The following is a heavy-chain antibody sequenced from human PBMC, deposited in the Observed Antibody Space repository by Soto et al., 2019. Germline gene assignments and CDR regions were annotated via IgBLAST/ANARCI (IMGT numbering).Heavy chain of an antibody. CDR3: AHSRGYCSSTSCSLFDY. J-gene: IGHJ4*02. CDR2: IYWDDDK. D-gene: IGHD2-2*01. Sequence: QITLKESGPTLVKPTQTLTLTCTFSGFSLSTSGVGVGWIRQPPGKALEWLALIYWDDDKRYSPSLKSRLTITKDTSKNQVVLTMINMDPVDTATYYCAHSRGYCSSTSCSLFDYWGQGTLVTVSS. V-gene: IGHV2-5*02. CDR1: GFSLSTSGVG.